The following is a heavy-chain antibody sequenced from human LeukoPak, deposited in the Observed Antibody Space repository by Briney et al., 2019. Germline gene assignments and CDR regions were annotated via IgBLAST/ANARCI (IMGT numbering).Heavy chain of an antibody. Sequence: GGSLRLSCAASGFTFSSYAMSWVRQAPGKGLEWVSSISGGSRSIYCADSLKGRFTTSRDNVKNSLFLQMNSLRAEDTGVYFCVRERSVKARQEGGHRYYYFMDVWGNGTTVTVSS. D-gene: IGHD6-6*01. CDR1: GFTFSSYA. CDR2: ISGGSRSI. J-gene: IGHJ6*03. CDR3: VRERSVKARQEGGHRYYYFMDV. V-gene: IGHV3-21*04.